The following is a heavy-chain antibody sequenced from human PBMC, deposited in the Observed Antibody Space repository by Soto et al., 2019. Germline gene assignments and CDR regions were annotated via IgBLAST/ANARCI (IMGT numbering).Heavy chain of an antibody. V-gene: IGHV1-2*02. Sequence: QVQLVQSGAEVKKPGAAVKVSCKASGYTITDYYIHWVRQAPGQGLEWMGWINPHSGDINYAQRFQGRVTMTRDTSISTAYMELSRLRSDDTAVYYCARGWGAYLDYWGQGTLVTVSS. CDR2: INPHSGDI. J-gene: IGHJ4*02. CDR1: GYTITDYY. D-gene: IGHD1-26*01. CDR3: ARGWGAYLDY.